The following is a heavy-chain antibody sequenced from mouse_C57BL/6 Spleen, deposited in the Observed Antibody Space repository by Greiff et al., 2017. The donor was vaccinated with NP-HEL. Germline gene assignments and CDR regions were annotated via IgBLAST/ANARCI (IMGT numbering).Heavy chain of an antibody. J-gene: IGHJ3*01. V-gene: IGHV1-81*01. Sequence: QVQLKESGAELARPGASVKLSCKASGYTFTSYGISWVKQRTGQGLEWIGEIYPRSGNTYYNEKFKGKATLTADKSSSTAYMELRSLTSEDSAVYFCARWDYDYDAAWFAYWGQGTLVTVSA. CDR1: GYTFTSYG. CDR2: IYPRSGNT. D-gene: IGHD2-4*01. CDR3: ARWDYDYDAAWFAY.